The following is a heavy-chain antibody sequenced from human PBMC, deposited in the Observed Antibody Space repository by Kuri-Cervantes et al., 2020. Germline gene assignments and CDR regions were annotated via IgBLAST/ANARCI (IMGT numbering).Heavy chain of an antibody. CDR3: ARDRAEYSSSWYNYFDY. Sequence: ESLKISCAVYGGSFSGYYWSWIRQPPGKGLEWIGEINHSGSTNYNPSLKSRVTISVDTSKNQFSLKLSSVTAADTAVYYCARDRAEYSSSWYNYFDYWGQGTLVTVSS. CDR1: GGSFSGYY. D-gene: IGHD6-13*01. CDR2: INHSGST. J-gene: IGHJ4*02. V-gene: IGHV4-34*01.